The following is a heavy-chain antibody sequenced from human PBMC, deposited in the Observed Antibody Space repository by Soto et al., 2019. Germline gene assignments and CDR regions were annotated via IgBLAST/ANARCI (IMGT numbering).Heavy chain of an antibody. V-gene: IGHV3-30*18. Sequence: GGSLRLSCAASGFTFSSYGMHWVRQAPGKGLEWVAVISYDGSNKYYADSVKGRFTISRDNSKNTLYLQMNSLRAEDTAVYYCAKVENDYGDYVAFDIWGQGTMVTVSS. D-gene: IGHD4-17*01. CDR2: ISYDGSNK. CDR1: GFTFSSYG. CDR3: AKVENDYGDYVAFDI. J-gene: IGHJ3*02.